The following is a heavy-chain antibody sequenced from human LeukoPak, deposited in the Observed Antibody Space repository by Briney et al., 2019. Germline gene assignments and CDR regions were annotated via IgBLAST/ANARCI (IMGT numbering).Heavy chain of an antibody. CDR1: GFTYSRYW. J-gene: IGHJ3*02. Sequence: PGGSLRLSCVVSGFTYSRYWMTWFRQAPGKGLEWVANIKQDGSQKNYVDSVKGRFTISRDNAKKSLYLQMNSLRGEYTAVYFCARGGTYDIWGQGTRVTVSS. CDR2: IKQDGSQK. V-gene: IGHV3-7*01. CDR3: ARGGTYDI.